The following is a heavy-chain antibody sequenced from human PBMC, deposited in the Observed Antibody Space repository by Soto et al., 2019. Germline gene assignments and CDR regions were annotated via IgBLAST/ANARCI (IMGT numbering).Heavy chain of an antibody. V-gene: IGHV3-23*01. CDR2: ISGSGGST. D-gene: IGHD3-22*01. J-gene: IGHJ6*02. CDR1: GFTFSSYA. CDR3: AANRGYNYYYGMDV. Sequence: EVQLLESGGGLVQPGGSLRLSCAASGFTFSSYAMSWVRQAPGKGLEWVSAISGSGGSTYYADSVKGRFTISRDNSKNTLYLQMHSLRAEDTAVYYCAANRGYNYYYGMDVWGQGTTVTVSS.